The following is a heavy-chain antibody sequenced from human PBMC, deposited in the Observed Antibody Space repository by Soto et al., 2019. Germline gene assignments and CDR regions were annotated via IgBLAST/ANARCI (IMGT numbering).Heavy chain of an antibody. D-gene: IGHD6-19*01. Sequence: LSLTCTVSGGSISSGGYYWSWIRQHPGKGLEWIGYIYYSGSTYYNPSLKSRVTISVDTSKNQFSLKLSSVTAADTAVYYCARLTPLYSSGWYYFDYWGQGTLVTVSS. CDR1: GGSISSGGYY. V-gene: IGHV4-31*03. CDR2: IYYSGST. J-gene: IGHJ4*02. CDR3: ARLTPLYSSGWYYFDY.